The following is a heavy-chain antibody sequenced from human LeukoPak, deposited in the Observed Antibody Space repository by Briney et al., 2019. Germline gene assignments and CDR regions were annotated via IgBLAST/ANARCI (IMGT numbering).Heavy chain of an antibody. J-gene: IGHJ4*02. D-gene: IGHD3-10*01. CDR3: ARLPRYGDSFFDY. V-gene: IGHV4-4*02. Sequence: SETLSLTCAVSGGSISSSNWWTWVRQPPGKGLEWIGEIYHSGSTNYNPSLKSRVTISVDKSKNQFSLKLSSVTAADTAVYYCARLPRYGDSFFDYWGQGTLVTVSA. CDR2: IYHSGST. CDR1: GGSISSSNW.